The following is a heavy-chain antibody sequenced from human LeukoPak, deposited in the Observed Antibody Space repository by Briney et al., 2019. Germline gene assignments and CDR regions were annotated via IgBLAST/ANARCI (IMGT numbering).Heavy chain of an antibody. V-gene: IGHV6-1*01. J-gene: IGHJ4*02. CDR1: GDSVSSNSAA. CDR3: ARLPTTYLYFDY. Sequence: SQTLSLTCAISGDSVSSNSAAWNWIRQSPSRGLEWLGRTYYRSKWYNDYAVSVKSRITINPDTSKNQFSLQLSSVTAADAAVYYCARLPTTYLYFDYWGQGTLVTVSS. CDR2: TYYRSKWYN. D-gene: IGHD4-17*01.